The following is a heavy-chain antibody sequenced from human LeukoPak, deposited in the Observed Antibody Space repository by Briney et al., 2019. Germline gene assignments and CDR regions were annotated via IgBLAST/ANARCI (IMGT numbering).Heavy chain of an antibody. CDR1: GFTFSSYS. D-gene: IGHD2-21*02. Sequence: GGSLRLSCAASGFTFSSYSMNWVRQAPGKGLEWVTSISSSSSYIYYADSVKGRFTISRDNAKNSSYLQMNSLRAEDTAVHYCAIMVTALQHDVFDIWGQGTMATVSS. J-gene: IGHJ3*02. CDR3: AIMVTALQHDVFDI. V-gene: IGHV3-21*01. CDR2: ISSSSSYI.